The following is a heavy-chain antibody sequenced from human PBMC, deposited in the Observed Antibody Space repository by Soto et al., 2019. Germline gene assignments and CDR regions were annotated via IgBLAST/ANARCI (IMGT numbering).Heavy chain of an antibody. D-gene: IGHD3-10*01. CDR1: GYTFTTYG. J-gene: IGHJ4*02. Sequence: ASVKVSCKASGYTFTTYGISWVRQAPGQGLEWMGWISAYNGNTNYAQNLQGRVTMTTGTSTSTAYMELRSLRSDDTAVYYCARFYASGSYPYDYWGQGTLVTVSS. CDR3: ARFYASGSYPYDY. CDR2: ISAYNGNT. V-gene: IGHV1-18*01.